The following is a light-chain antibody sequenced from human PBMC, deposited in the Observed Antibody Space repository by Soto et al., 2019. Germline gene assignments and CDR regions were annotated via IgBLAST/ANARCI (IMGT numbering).Light chain of an antibody. CDR1: QSVSSY. J-gene: IGKJ3*01. V-gene: IGKV3-11*01. CDR2: DAS. CDR3: QQRSNGPPLFI. Sequence: EIVLTQSPATLSLSPGERATLSCRASQSVSSYLAWYQQKPGQAPRLLIYDASNRATGIPARFSGSGSGTDFTLTIGSLEPEDFAVYSCQQRSNGPPLFIFGPGPKVDIK.